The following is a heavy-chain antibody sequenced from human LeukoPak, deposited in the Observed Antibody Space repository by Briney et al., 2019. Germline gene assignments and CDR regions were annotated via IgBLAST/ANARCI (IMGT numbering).Heavy chain of an antibody. CDR3: TRDNSVRDEAWWFNP. CDR2: ISAGGGAT. V-gene: IGHV1-46*01. CDR1: GYTFTSYY. D-gene: IGHD5-24*01. J-gene: IGHJ5*02. Sequence: ASVKVSCKASGYTFTSYYMHWVRQAPGQGPEWMGVISAGGGATTSAQKFQGRVTLTRDMSTSTHYLEMSSVRSEDTAVYYCTRDNSVRDEAWWFNPWGQGTLVTVSS.